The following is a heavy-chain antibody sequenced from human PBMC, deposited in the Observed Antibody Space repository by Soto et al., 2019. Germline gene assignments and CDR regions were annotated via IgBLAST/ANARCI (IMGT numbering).Heavy chain of an antibody. CDR2: FDPEDGET. Sequence: QVQLVQSGAEVKKPGASVKVSCKVSGYTLTELSMHWVRQAPGKGLEWMGGFDPEDGETIYAQKFQGRVTMNEDTSTDTAYMELSSMRSADTAVYYCASPGSGSYNGFDYWGQGTLVTVSS. CDR3: ASPGSGSYNGFDY. CDR1: GYTLTELS. V-gene: IGHV1-24*01. D-gene: IGHD3-10*01. J-gene: IGHJ4*02.